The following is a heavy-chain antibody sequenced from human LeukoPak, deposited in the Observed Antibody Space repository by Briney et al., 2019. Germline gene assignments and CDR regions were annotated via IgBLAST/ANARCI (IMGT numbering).Heavy chain of an antibody. CDR2: ISGSGGST. CDR3: ARGEAYSSGWYPPSHFDY. J-gene: IGHJ4*02. V-gene: IGHV3-23*01. CDR1: GFTFSSYA. D-gene: IGHD6-19*01. Sequence: GGSLRLACAASGFTFSSYAMSWVRQAPGKGLEWVSAISGSGGSTYYADPVKGRFTISRDTSKNTVYLQMNSLRAEDTAVYYCARGEAYSSGWYPPSHFDYWGQGNMVTVSS.